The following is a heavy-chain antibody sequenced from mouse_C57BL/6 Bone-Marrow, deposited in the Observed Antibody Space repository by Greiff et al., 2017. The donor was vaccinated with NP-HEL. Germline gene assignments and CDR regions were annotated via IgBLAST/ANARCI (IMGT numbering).Heavy chain of an antibody. D-gene: IGHD1-1*01. CDR2: ISSGSSTI. Sequence: EVKLMESGGGLVKPGGSLKLSCAASGFTFSDYGMHWVRQAPEKGLEWVAYISSGSSTIYYAATVKGRFTISRDNAKNTLFLQMTRLRSEDTAMYYCASTTTVVGNFDYWGQGTTLTVSS. J-gene: IGHJ2*01. CDR1: GFTFSDYG. V-gene: IGHV5-17*01. CDR3: ASTTTVVGNFDY.